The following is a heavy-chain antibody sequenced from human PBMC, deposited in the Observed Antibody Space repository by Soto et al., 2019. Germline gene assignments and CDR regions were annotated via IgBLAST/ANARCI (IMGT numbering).Heavy chain of an antibody. CDR3: ARVSTTWEDDY. CDR2: ISSGSDNI. Sequence: EVQLVESGGGLVQPGGSLRLSCAASGFTFSDYGVNWVRQAPGKGLEWISYISSGSDNIYYADSVKGRFTISRDNAKKSLFLQMTSLRDEYTAVYYCARVSTTWEDDYWGQGTLVTVSS. J-gene: IGHJ4*02. V-gene: IGHV3-48*02. CDR1: GFTFSDYG. D-gene: IGHD1-26*01.